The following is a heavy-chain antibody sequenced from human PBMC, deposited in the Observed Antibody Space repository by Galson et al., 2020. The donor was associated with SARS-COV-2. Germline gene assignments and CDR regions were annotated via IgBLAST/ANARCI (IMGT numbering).Heavy chain of an antibody. CDR1: GFTFSSYG. V-gene: IGHV3-33*01. CDR2: IWYDGSNK. CDR3: ARDIPLGVAGSGDYFDY. Sequence: GESLKISCAASGFTFSSYGMHWVRQAPGKGLAWVAVIWYDGSNKYYADSVKGRFTISRDNSKNTLYLQMNSLRAKDTAVYYCARDIPLGVAGSGDYFDYWGQGTLVTVSS. D-gene: IGHD6-19*01. J-gene: IGHJ4*02.